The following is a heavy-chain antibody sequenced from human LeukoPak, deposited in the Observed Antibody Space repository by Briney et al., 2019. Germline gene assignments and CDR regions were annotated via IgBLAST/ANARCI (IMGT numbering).Heavy chain of an antibody. J-gene: IGHJ4*02. Sequence: GGSLRLSCAASGFTFSRYAMHWVRQAPGKGLEWVAVVWNDGSKEYYGDSVKGRFSVSRDNSKNTVYLQGNSLRVEDTAVYYCTTILVPYCGGDCYAGFDCWGQGTLVTVSS. V-gene: IGHV3-33*01. CDR3: TTILVPYCGGDCYAGFDC. D-gene: IGHD2-21*02. CDR1: GFTFSRYA. CDR2: VWNDGSKE.